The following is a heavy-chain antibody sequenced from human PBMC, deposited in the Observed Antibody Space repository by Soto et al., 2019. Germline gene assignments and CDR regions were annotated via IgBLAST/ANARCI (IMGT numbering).Heavy chain of an antibody. CDR1: GGTFSSYT. CDR2: IIPILGIA. D-gene: IGHD2-15*01. J-gene: IGHJ4*02. Sequence: ASVKVSCKASGGTFSSYTISWVRQAPGQGLEWMGGIIPILGIANYAQKFQGRVTITADKSTSTAYMELSSLRPEDTAVYYCARDPVVEVVVAATRAETSHYSGQGPLVTVSS. CDR3: ARDPVVEVVVAATRAETSHY. V-gene: IGHV1-69*10.